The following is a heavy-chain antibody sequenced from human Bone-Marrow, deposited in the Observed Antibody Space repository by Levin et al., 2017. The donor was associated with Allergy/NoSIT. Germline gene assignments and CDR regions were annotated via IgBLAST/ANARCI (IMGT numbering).Heavy chain of an antibody. CDR2: ISGSGTIT. V-gene: IGHV3-23*01. J-gene: IGHJ4*02. Sequence: GGSLRLSCASSGFTFSSYAMSWVRQAPGKGLEWVSSISGSGTITHYAESVKGRFTISRDISKNMLHLQMNSLRAEDTAIYFCAKEGLAVAGYYFDSWGQGTLVTVSS. D-gene: IGHD6-19*01. CDR1: GFTFSSYA. CDR3: AKEGLAVAGYYFDS.